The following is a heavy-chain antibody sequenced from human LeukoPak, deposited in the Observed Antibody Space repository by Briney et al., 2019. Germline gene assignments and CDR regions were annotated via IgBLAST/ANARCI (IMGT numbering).Heavy chain of an antibody. J-gene: IGHJ4*02. Sequence: SETLSLTCTVSGGSVSGGSYYWSWIRQPPGKGLEWIGYIYYSGSTNYNPSLKSRITISGDTSKNQFSLKLSSVTAADTAVYYCARAVVLYYLDYWGQGTLVTVSS. CDR2: IYYSGST. CDR1: GGSVSGGSYY. V-gene: IGHV4-61*01. D-gene: IGHD3-22*01. CDR3: ARAVVLYYLDY.